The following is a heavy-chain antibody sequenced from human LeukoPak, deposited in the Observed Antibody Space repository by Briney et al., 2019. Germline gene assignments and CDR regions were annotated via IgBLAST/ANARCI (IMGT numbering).Heavy chain of an antibody. CDR3: ARGSSSWYNAGY. CDR2: ISSSSSYI. J-gene: IGHJ4*02. Sequence: GGSLRLSCAASGFTFSSYSMNWVRQAPGKGLEWVSSISSSSSYIYYADSVKGRFTISRDNAKNSLYLQMNSLRAEDTAVYYCARGSSSWYNAGYWGQGTLVTVSS. D-gene: IGHD6-13*01. CDR1: GFTFSSYS. V-gene: IGHV3-21*01.